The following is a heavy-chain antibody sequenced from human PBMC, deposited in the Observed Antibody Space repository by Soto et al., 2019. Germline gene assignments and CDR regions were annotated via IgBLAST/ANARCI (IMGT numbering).Heavy chain of an antibody. V-gene: IGHV3-11*01. J-gene: IGHJ5*02. D-gene: IGHD1-7*01. CDR1: GLIFRDHY. CDR2: ISSSGGRT. CDR3: ASGRCSDGTCYSGLFET. Sequence: QVQLVESGGDLVKTGGSLRLSCAASGLIFRDHYMSWIRQAPGKGLEWVSYISSSGGRTFYADSVKGRFTISRDNANDSVFLQMNSLRGEDTAVYYCASGRCSDGTCYSGLFETWGQGTLVAVSS.